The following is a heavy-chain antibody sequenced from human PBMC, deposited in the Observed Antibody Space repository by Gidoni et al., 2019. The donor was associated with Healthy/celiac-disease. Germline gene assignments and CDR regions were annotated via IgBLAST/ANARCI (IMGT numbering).Heavy chain of an antibody. CDR2: ISGSGGST. J-gene: IGHJ4*02. D-gene: IGHD3-9*01. V-gene: IGHV3-23*01. CDR3: AGVLRYFDWFSSETRMDDY. Sequence: EVQLLESGGGLVQPGGSLRLSCAASGFTFSSYAMGWVRQAPGKGLEWVSAISGSGGSTYYADSVKGRFTISRDNSKNTLYLQMNSLRAEDTAVYYCAGVLRYFDWFSSETRMDDYWGQGTLVTVSS. CDR1: GFTFSSYA.